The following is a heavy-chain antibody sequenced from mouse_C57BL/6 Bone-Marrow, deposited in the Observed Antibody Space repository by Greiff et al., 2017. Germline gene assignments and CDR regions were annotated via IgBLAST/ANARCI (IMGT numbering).Heavy chain of an antibody. CDR2: ISYSGST. CDR1: GYSITSDY. J-gene: IGHJ4*01. V-gene: IGHV3-8*01. Sequence: EVQRVESGPGLAKPSQTLSLTCSVTGYSITSDYWNWIRKFPGNKLEYMGYISYSGSTSYNPSLKSRISITRETSKNQSYLQLNSVTTEDTATDYGAATVDLYYYAMDYWGQGTSVTVSS. CDR3: AATVDLYYYAMDY. D-gene: IGHD1-1*01.